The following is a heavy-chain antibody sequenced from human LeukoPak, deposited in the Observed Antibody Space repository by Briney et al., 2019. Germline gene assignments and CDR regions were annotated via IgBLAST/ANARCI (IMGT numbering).Heavy chain of an antibody. CDR2: INHSGST. CDR3: ASRGISVVVPAASGRRNWFDP. D-gene: IGHD2-2*01. Sequence: SETLSLTCAVNGGSFSGYYWSWIRQPPGKGLEWIGEINHSGSTNYNPSLKSRVTISVDTSKNQFYLKLSSVTAADTAVYYCASRGISVVVPAASGRRNWFDPWGQGTLVTVSS. J-gene: IGHJ5*02. V-gene: IGHV4-34*01. CDR1: GGSFSGYY.